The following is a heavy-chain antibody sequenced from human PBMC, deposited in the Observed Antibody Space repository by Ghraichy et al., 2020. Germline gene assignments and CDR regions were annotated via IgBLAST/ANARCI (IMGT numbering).Heavy chain of an antibody. J-gene: IGHJ4*02. CDR3: AKGEGGILWWGGLSEDY. CDR1: GFTFSSYA. D-gene: IGHD2-21*01. V-gene: IGHV3-23*01. Sequence: RGSLRLSCAASGFTFSSYAMSWVRQAPGKGLEWVSAISGSGGSTYYADSVKGRFTISRDNSKNTLYLQMNSLRAEDTAVYYCAKGEGGILWWGGLSEDYWGQGTLVTVSS. CDR2: ISGSGGST.